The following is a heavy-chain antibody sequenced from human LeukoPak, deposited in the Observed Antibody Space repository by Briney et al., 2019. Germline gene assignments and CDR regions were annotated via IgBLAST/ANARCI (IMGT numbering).Heavy chain of an antibody. V-gene: IGHV1-69*13. CDR2: IIPIFGTA. CDR3: ATANLYYDILTGHYSKYYFDD. D-gene: IGHD3-9*01. CDR1: GGTFSSYA. Sequence: GASVKVSCKASGGTFSSYAISWVRQAPGQGLEWMGGIIPIFGTANYAQKFQGRVTITADESTSTAYMELSSLRSEDTAVYYCATANLYYDILTGHYSKYYFDDWGQGTLVTVSS. J-gene: IGHJ4*02.